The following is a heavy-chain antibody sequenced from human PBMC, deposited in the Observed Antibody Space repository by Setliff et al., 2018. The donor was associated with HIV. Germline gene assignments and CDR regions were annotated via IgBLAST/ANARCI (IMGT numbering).Heavy chain of an antibody. V-gene: IGHV4-61*02. CDR3: ARLGMRDRYGSGTYYLNWGGFGF. D-gene: IGHD3-10*01. Sequence: SETLSLTCTVAGISVSSGSYFWTWIRQPAGKGLEWIGRIYTSGITNYNPSLKSRVTISVDTSKNQFSLKLNSVTAADTAVYYCARLGMRDRYGSGTYYLNWGGFGFWGQGTLVTVSS. CDR1: GISVSSGSYF. CDR2: IYTSGIT. J-gene: IGHJ4*01.